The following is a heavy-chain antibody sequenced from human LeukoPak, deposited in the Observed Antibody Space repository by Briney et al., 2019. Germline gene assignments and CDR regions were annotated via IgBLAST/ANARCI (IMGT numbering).Heavy chain of an antibody. CDR2: INTDGSST. CDR1: GFTFSSYW. J-gene: IGHJ4*02. V-gene: IGHV3-74*01. CDR3: ARPAGYSSSWWAYYFDY. Sequence: GGSLRLSCAASGFTFSSYWMHWVRQAPGKGLVWVSRINTDGSSTSYADSVKGRFTISRDNAKNTLYLQMNSLRAEDTAVYYCARPAGYSSSWWAYYFDYWGQGTLVTVSS. D-gene: IGHD6-13*01.